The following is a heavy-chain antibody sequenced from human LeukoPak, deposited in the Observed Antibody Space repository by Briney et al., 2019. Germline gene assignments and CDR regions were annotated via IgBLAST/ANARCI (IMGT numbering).Heavy chain of an antibody. CDR1: GFTFSDYY. V-gene: IGHV3-69-1*01. CDR3: ARGLDGYPHY. J-gene: IGHJ4*02. CDR2: ISSSSYI. Sequence: GGSLRLSCAASGFTFSDYYMSWIRQAPGKGLEWVSSISSSSYIYYADSVKGRFTISRDNAKNSLYLQMNSLRAEDTAVYYCARGLDGYPHYWGQGTLVTVSS. D-gene: IGHD5-24*01.